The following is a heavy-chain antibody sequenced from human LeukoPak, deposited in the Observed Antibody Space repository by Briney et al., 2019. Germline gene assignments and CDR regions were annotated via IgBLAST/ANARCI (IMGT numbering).Heavy chain of an antibody. D-gene: IGHD6-19*01. CDR2: TYYSGTT. Sequence: SSETLSLTFTVSGGSMSSHYWSWIRQPPGKGLEWIGYTYYSGTTTYNPSLKSRVTISIDTSKNQFSLKLRSVTAADTAVYYCARETLDGGWYHDYWGQGTLVTVPS. J-gene: IGHJ4*02. V-gene: IGHV4-59*11. CDR1: GGSMSSHY. CDR3: ARETLDGGWYHDY.